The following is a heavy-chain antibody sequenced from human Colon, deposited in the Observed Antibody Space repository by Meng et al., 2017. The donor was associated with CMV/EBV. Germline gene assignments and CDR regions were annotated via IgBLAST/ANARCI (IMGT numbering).Heavy chain of an antibody. V-gene: IGHV1-8*02. J-gene: IGHJ4*02. Sequence: ASVKVSCKASGYTFTSYDIHWVRQATGQGLEWMGWMNPDSGATVYVQKFRGRVTMTRDTSRSTAFIELSSLRSEDTAVYFCARGPYGSGSYRFEFWGQGTQVTVSS. D-gene: IGHD3-10*01. CDR1: GYTFTSYD. CDR3: ARGPYGSGSYRFEF. CDR2: MNPDSGAT.